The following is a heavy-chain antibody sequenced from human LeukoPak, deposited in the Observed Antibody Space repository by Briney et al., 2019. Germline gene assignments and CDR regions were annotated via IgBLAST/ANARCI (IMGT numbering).Heavy chain of an antibody. CDR1: GFTFSSYE. CDR2: ISSSGSTI. Sequence: GGSLRLSCAASGFTFSSYEMNWVRHAPGKGLEWVSYISSSGSTIYYADSVKGRFTISRDNAKNPLYLQMNSLRAEDTAVYYCAREASGYSYGLDAFDIWGQGTMVTVSS. J-gene: IGHJ3*02. V-gene: IGHV3-48*03. D-gene: IGHD5-18*01. CDR3: AREASGYSYGLDAFDI.